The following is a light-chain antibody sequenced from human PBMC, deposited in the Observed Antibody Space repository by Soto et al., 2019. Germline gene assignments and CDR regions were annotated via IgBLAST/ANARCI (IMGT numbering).Light chain of an antibody. Sequence: DIQMTQSPSSLSASVGDRVTISCRTSQTINNNLNWYQQRPGKAPNLLIYSSSSLLSGVPPRFSGSGSGTDFTLTISSLQPEDFATYHCQQTYITPITFGQGTRLDI. CDR1: QTINNN. V-gene: IGKV1-39*01. J-gene: IGKJ5*01. CDR3: QQTYITPIT. CDR2: SSS.